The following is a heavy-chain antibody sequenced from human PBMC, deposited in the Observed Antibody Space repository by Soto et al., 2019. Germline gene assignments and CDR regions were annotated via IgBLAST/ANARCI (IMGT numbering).Heavy chain of an antibody. J-gene: IGHJ6*03. CDR3: ASGASYNYYYYYMDV. CDR2: FYYSGGT. D-gene: IGHD1-26*01. CDR1: GGSISSYY. V-gene: IGHV4-59*08. Sequence: SETLSLTCTVSGGSISSYYWSWIRQPPGKGLEWIGYFYYSGGTNYNPSLKSRVTISVDTSKNQFSLKLSSVTAADTAVYYCASGASYNYYYYYMDVWAKGPRSPSP.